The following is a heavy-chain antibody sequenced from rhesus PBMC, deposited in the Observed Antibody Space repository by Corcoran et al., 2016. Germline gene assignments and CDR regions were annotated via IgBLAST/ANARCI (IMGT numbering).Heavy chain of an antibody. CDR3: TREYSNSFDY. J-gene: IGHJ4*01. Sequence: EVQLVESGGGLVQPGGALRVSWAASGFTCSNHYIYWVRQAPGKGLEWVDFVRSNAYGGPAEYAASVKGRFTLSRDDSKSIASLQMSSLKTEATAVYYCTREYSNSFDYWGRGVLVTVSS. V-gene: IGHV3-6*01. D-gene: IGHD4-23*01. CDR2: VRSNAYGGPA. CDR1: GFTCSNHY.